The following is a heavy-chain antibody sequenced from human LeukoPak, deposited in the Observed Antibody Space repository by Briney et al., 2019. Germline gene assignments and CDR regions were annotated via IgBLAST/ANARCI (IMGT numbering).Heavy chain of an antibody. J-gene: IGHJ4*02. CDR3: ARAHTAMVTGYFDY. D-gene: IGHD5-18*01. Sequence: ASVKVSCKASGYTFTSYYMHWVRQAPGQGLEWMGIINPSGGSTSYAQKFQGRVTMTTGTSTSTAYMELRSLRSDDTAVYYCARAHTAMVTGYFDYWGQGTLVTVSS. V-gene: IGHV1-46*01. CDR1: GYTFTSYY. CDR2: INPSGGST.